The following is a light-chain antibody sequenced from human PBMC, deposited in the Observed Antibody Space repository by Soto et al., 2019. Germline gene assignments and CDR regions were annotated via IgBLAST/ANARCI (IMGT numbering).Light chain of an antibody. Sequence: QAVVTQEPSLTVSPGGTVTLTCDSSTGTVTSGHYPYWFQQKPGQAPRTLIYDTSIKHSWTPARFSGSLLGGKAALTLSGAQPEDEAEYYCLLFYGGVRVFGGGTKLTVL. J-gene: IGLJ3*02. CDR1: TGTVTSGHY. CDR3: LLFYGGVRV. V-gene: IGLV7-46*01. CDR2: DTS.